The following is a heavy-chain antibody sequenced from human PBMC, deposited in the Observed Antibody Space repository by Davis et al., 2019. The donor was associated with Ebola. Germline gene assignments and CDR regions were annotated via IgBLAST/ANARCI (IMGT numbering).Heavy chain of an antibody. CDR3: ARDFWSGYAD. CDR1: GYTFTSYA. D-gene: IGHD3-3*01. J-gene: IGHJ4*02. Sequence: ASVKVSCKASGYTFTSYAMHWVRQAPGQRLEWMGWINPNSGGTNYAQKFQGWVTMTRDTSISTAYMELSRLRSDDTAVYYCARDFWSGYADWGQGTLVTVSS. V-gene: IGHV1-2*04. CDR2: INPNSGGT.